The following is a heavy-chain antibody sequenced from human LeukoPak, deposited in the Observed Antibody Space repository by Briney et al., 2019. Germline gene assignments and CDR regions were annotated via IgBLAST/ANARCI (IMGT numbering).Heavy chain of an antibody. Sequence: GGSLRLSCAASGFTFRSYAMSWVRQAPGKGLEWVAVISYDGSNKYYADSVKGRFTISRDNSKNTLYLQMNSLRAEDTAVYYCAREGRYRAPDYWGQGTLVTVSS. J-gene: IGHJ4*02. CDR2: ISYDGSNK. CDR3: AREGRYRAPDY. D-gene: IGHD1-26*01. CDR1: GFTFRSYA. V-gene: IGHV3-30*04.